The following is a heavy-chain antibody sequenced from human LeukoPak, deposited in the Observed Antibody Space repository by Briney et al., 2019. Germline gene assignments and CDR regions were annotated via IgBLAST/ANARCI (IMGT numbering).Heavy chain of an antibody. CDR3: AKEGSGYSSGWYLGYRYGMDV. J-gene: IGHJ6*02. Sequence: GGSLRLSCAASGFTFSSYGMHWVRQAPGKGLEWVAVISYDGSNKYYADSVKGRFTISRDNPKNTLYLQMNSLRAEDTAVYYCAKEGSGYSSGWYLGYRYGMDVWGQGTTVTVSS. CDR1: GFTFSSYG. CDR2: ISYDGSNK. D-gene: IGHD6-19*01. V-gene: IGHV3-30*18.